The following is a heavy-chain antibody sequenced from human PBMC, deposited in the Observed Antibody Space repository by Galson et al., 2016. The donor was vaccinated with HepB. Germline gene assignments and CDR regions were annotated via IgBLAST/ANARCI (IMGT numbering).Heavy chain of an antibody. CDR2: IIPIFATA. Sequence: SVKVSCKASGGTFNSYAISWVRQAPGQGLEWMGGIIPIFATANYAQKFQGRVTITADESTSTAYMELSSLRSEDTAVYYCASGIAMGHLPTQYWYFDLWGRGTLVTVSS. J-gene: IGHJ2*01. V-gene: IGHV1-69*13. D-gene: IGHD5-18*01. CDR1: GGTFNSYA. CDR3: ASGIAMGHLPTQYWYFDL.